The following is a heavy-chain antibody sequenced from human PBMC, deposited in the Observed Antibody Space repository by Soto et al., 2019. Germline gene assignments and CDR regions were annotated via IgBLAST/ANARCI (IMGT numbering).Heavy chain of an antibody. CDR1: GGSFSGYY. Sequence: ASETLSLTCAVYGGSFSGYYWSWIRQPPGKGLEWIGEINHSGSTNYNPSLKSRVTISVDTSKNQFSLKLSSVTAADTAVYYCARGPLRIVVVPAAFPSPGSYGMDVWGQGTTVTVSS. D-gene: IGHD2-2*01. CDR2: INHSGST. V-gene: IGHV4-34*01. J-gene: IGHJ6*02. CDR3: ARGPLRIVVVPAAFPSPGSYGMDV.